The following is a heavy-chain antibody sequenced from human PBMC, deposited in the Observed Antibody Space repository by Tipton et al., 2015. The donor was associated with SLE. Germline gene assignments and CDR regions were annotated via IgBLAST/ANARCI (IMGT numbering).Heavy chain of an antibody. V-gene: IGHV4-34*01. D-gene: IGHD1-14*01. Sequence: TLSLTCAVYGGSFSGYYWSWIRQPPGKGLEWIGEINHSGSTNYNPSLKSRVTISVDTSKNQFSLKLSSVTAADTAVYYCARGRRGFDPWGQGTLVTVSS. CDR1: GGSFSGYY. CDR2: INHSGST. CDR3: ARGRRGFDP. J-gene: IGHJ5*02.